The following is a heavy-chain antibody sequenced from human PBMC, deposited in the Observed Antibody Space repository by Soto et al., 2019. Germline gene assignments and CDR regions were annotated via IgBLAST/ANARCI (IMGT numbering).Heavy chain of an antibody. V-gene: IGHV1-18*01. Sequence: QAQLVQSGGEVKRPGASVKVSCKASGYIFNKYGFNWVRQAPGQGLEWMGRISAFNGYTNLAQKFQGRLTLTPDASTNTAYTELSSRRSGDTATYFCARSRAMMVPAGTPDAFDVWCQGTMLTVS. CDR3: ARSRAMMVPAGTPDAFDV. CDR2: ISAFNGYT. CDR1: GYIFNKYG. D-gene: IGHD6-13*01. J-gene: IGHJ3*01.